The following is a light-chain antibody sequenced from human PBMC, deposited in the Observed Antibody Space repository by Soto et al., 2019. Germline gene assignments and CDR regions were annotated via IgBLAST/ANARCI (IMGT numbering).Light chain of an antibody. V-gene: IGKV3-15*01. J-gene: IGKJ1*01. Sequence: EIVMTQSPATLSVSPGEGATLSCRASQSVSNNLAWFQQKPGQAPRLLIYQVSTRATGIPATFSGSGSGTEFTLTISSLQSEDFAVYYCQQYYDRPGTFGQGNKVEIK. CDR2: QVS. CDR1: QSVSNN. CDR3: QQYYDRPGT.